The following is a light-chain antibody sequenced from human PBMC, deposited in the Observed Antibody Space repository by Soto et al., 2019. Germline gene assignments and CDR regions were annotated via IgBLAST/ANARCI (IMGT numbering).Light chain of an antibody. V-gene: IGKV3-20*01. CDR1: QSISNY. Sequence: EIEMTQSPATLSVSPGERATLSCRASQSISNYLAWYQHKPGQAPRLLIYGASNKATGIPDRFSGSGSGTDFTLTISRLEPEDFAVYYCQQYGRSSLTFGGGTKVDIK. CDR2: GAS. J-gene: IGKJ4*01. CDR3: QQYGRSSLT.